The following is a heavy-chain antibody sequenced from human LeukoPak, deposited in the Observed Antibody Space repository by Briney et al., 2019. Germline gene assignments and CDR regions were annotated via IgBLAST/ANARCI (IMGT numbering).Heavy chain of an antibody. V-gene: IGHV4-4*07. CDR1: GGSLSDHY. Sequence: SETLSLTCSVSGGSLSDHYWSWIRQSAGQTLEWIGRIYPSGGTNYNPSLKSRVTISVDTSKNQFSLKLSSVTAADTAVYYCAREVPGSGSYYNTAFDYWGQGTLVAVSS. D-gene: IGHD3-10*01. CDR2: IYPSGGT. CDR3: AREVPGSGSYYNTAFDY. J-gene: IGHJ4*02.